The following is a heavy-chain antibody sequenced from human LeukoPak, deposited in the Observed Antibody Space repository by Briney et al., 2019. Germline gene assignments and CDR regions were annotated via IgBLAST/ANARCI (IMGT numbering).Heavy chain of an antibody. Sequence: GESLKISCKGSGYSFTSYWIGWVRQMPGKGLEWIGIIYPGDSDTRYSPSFQGQVTISADKSISTAYLQWSSLKASDTAMYYCARRVGYCSSTSCYGGFDYWGQGTLVTVSS. CDR3: ARRVGYCSSTSCYGGFDY. V-gene: IGHV5-51*01. D-gene: IGHD2-2*01. CDR1: GYSFTSYW. CDR2: IYPGDSDT. J-gene: IGHJ4*02.